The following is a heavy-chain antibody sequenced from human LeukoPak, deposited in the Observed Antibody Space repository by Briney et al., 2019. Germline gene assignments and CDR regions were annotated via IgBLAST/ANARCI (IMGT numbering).Heavy chain of an antibody. Sequence: SETLSLTCTVSGGSISSSNYYWGWIRQPPGKGLEWIGCISDSGRTYDNPSLKSRVTISVDTSTNQFSLKLSSVTAADTAVFYCSGSYYKTNFDYWGQGTLVTVSS. D-gene: IGHD3-10*01. J-gene: IGHJ4*02. V-gene: IGHV4-39*01. CDR2: ISDSGRT. CDR3: SGSYYKTNFDY. CDR1: GGSISSSNYY.